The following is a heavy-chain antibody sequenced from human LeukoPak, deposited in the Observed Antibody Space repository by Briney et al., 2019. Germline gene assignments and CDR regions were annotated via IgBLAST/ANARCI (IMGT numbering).Heavy chain of an antibody. Sequence: ASVKVSCEATGYTFSGYYMHWVRQAPGQGLEWMGWINPNSGGTNYAQKFQGRVTMTRDTSISTAYMELSRLRSDDTAVYYCARGMSGWYRRHYYYYYYMDVWGKGTTVTISS. J-gene: IGHJ6*03. V-gene: IGHV1-2*02. CDR2: INPNSGGT. CDR1: GYTFSGYY. CDR3: ARGMSGWYRRHYYYYYYMDV. D-gene: IGHD6-19*01.